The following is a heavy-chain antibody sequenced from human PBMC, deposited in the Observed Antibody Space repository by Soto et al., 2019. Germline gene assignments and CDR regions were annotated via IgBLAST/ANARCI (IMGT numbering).Heavy chain of an antibody. J-gene: IGHJ4*02. Sequence: QVQLQESGPGLVKPSGTLSLSCAVSGGSVSNNNWWSWVRQSPGNGLEWIGEIHHSGGTSYNPSLESRATLSVDKSKNELSLRLNYVTAADTAVYYCTKNNAYALGYWGLGILVTVSS. V-gene: IGHV4-4*02. CDR2: IHHSGGT. D-gene: IGHD5-12*01. CDR1: GGSVSNNNW. CDR3: TKNNAYALGY.